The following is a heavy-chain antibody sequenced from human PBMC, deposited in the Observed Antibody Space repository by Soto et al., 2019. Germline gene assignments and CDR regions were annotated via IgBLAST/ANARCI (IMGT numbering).Heavy chain of an antibody. CDR3: ARGWGTGSYYKVFDI. D-gene: IGHD1-26*01. CDR1: GGSISIGGYF. V-gene: IGHV4-31*03. Sequence: TLSLTCTVSGGSISIGGYFWSWIRQHPGKGLEWIGYIYHNGDTYSNPSLKSRVTISVDTSKSQFSLRLNSVTAVDTAMYYCARGWGTGSYYKVFDIWGQGTMVTVS. J-gene: IGHJ3*02. CDR2: IYHNGDT.